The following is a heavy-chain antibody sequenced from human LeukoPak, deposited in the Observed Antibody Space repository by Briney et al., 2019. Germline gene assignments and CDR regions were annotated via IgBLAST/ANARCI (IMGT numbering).Heavy chain of an antibody. CDR2: ISWNSGSI. D-gene: IGHD6-19*01. Sequence: GGSLRLSCAASGFTFDDYAMHWVRQAPGKSLEWVSGISWNSGSIGYADSVKGRFTISRDNAKNSLYLQMNSLRAEDTALYYCAKDIASVQRVAGYFDYWGQGTLVTVSS. J-gene: IGHJ4*02. V-gene: IGHV3-9*01. CDR3: AKDIASVQRVAGYFDY. CDR1: GFTFDDYA.